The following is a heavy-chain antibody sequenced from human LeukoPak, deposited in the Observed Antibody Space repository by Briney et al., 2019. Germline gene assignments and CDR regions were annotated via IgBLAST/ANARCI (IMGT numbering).Heavy chain of an antibody. Sequence: ASVNVSCKVSGYTLTELSMHWVRQAPGKGLEWMGGFYPEDGETIYAQKFQGRVTMTEDTSTDTAYMELSSLRSEDTAVYYCAADQRWVVPAATYYYYGMDVWGQGTTVTVSS. V-gene: IGHV1-24*01. CDR2: FYPEDGET. CDR3: AADQRWVVPAATYYYYGMDV. CDR1: GYTLTELS. J-gene: IGHJ6*02. D-gene: IGHD2-2*01.